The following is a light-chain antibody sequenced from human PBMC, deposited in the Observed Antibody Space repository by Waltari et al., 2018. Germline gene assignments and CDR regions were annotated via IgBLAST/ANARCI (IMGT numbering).Light chain of an antibody. Sequence: DIQMTHSPSSLSASVGDRVTIPCRASQPISIYLIWYQQKPGKAPKLLIFAASILQSGVPSRFSGSGSGTDFTLTISSLHPEDFATYYCQQSYSLPKYTFGPGTKLEIK. J-gene: IGKJ2*01. CDR2: AAS. CDR1: QPISIY. CDR3: QQSYSLPKYT. V-gene: IGKV1-39*01.